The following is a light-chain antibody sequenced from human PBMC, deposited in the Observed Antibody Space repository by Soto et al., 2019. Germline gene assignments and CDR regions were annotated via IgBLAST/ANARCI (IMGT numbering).Light chain of an antibody. V-gene: IGKV1-9*01. Sequence: DIQLTQSPSFLSASVGDRVTVTCRASQGISSYLAWYRQKSGKAPELLIYGASILQSGVPSRFSGSGSGTDFSLTISSLQPEDFASYYCQQLNSYPLPFGGGTKVEIK. J-gene: IGKJ4*01. CDR1: QGISSY. CDR3: QQLNSYPLP. CDR2: GAS.